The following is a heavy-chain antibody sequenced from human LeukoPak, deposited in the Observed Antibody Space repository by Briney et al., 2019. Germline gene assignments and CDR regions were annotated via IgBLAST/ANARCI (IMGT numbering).Heavy chain of an antibody. CDR3: ARDRRDFWSGYYYYYMDV. CDR1: GFTFSSYW. CDR2: IRQDGSEK. Sequence: GGSLRLSCAASGFTFSSYWMSWVRQAPGKGLEWVANIRQDGSEKYYVDSVKGRFTISRDNAKNSLYLQMNSLRAEDTAVYYCARDRRDFWSGYYYYYMDVWGKGTTVTVSS. J-gene: IGHJ6*03. D-gene: IGHD3-3*01. V-gene: IGHV3-7*01.